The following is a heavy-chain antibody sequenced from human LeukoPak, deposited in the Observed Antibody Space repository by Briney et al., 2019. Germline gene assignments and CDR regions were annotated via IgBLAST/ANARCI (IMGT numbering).Heavy chain of an antibody. CDR2: INIGGTNT. CDR3: ATDGAGFDT. J-gene: IGHJ5*02. Sequence: GGSLRLSCAASGFTFNDYYMSWIRQAPGEGLEWLSYINIGGTNTHYADSVKGRFTISRDNAKKSLYLEMNNLRAEDTAVCYCATDGAGFDTWGQGVLVTVSS. V-gene: IGHV3-11*01. CDR1: GFTFNDYY.